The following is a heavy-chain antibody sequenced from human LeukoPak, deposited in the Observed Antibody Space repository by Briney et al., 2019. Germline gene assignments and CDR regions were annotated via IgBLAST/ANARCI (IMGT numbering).Heavy chain of an antibody. CDR3: ASDVVGGTNF. D-gene: IGHD1-26*01. CDR2: ITSSGTI. CDR1: GFTFCGYE. J-gene: IGHJ4*02. Sequence: VGSLRLSCAASGFTFCGYEMHCGREAPGKRLEWISYITSSGTIYYADSVKGRFTISRDNAKNSLYLQMNSLSAEDTAVYYCASDVVGGTNFWGQGTLVTVSS. V-gene: IGHV3-48*03.